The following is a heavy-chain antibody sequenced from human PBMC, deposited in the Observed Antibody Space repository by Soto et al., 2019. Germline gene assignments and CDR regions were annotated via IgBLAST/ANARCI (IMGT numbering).Heavy chain of an antibody. D-gene: IGHD6-19*01. V-gene: IGHV4-38-2*01. J-gene: IGHJ5*02. CDR3: ARVKQWLAWFDP. CDR1: GYSISSGYY. CDR2: IYHSGST. Sequence: PSETLSLTCAVSGYSISSGYYWGWIRQPPGKGLEWIGSIYHSGSTYYNPSLKSRVTISVDTSKNQFSLKLSSVTAADTAVYYCARVKQWLAWFDPWGQGTLVTVSS.